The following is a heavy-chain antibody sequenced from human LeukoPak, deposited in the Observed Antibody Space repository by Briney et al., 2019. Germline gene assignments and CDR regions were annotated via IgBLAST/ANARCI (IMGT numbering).Heavy chain of an antibody. J-gene: IGHJ3*02. Sequence: SETLSLTCTVSGVSISRSSYYWGWIRQPPKKGLEWIGTIYYSGSTYYNPSLKSRVTISGDTSKNQFSLKLSSVTTTDTAVYYCARHDSSGSYNAFDIWGQGTMVTVSS. V-gene: IGHV4-39*01. D-gene: IGHD3-22*01. CDR3: ARHDSSGSYNAFDI. CDR2: IYYSGST. CDR1: GVSISRSSYY.